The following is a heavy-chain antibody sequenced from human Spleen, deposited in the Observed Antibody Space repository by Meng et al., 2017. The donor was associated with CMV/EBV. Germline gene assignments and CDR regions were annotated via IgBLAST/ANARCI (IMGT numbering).Heavy chain of an antibody. CDR1: SYY. J-gene: IGHJ4*02. CDR3: ARATSSVIAMVRGAKGGPVDY. V-gene: IGHV4-59*01. Sequence: SYYWSWIRQPPGKGLEWIGYGYYTGSADYNPSLKSRVTISVDTSKNQLSLNLSAVTAADTAVYYCARATSSVIAMVRGAKGGPVDYWGQGALVTVSS. D-gene: IGHD3-10*01. CDR2: GYYTGSA.